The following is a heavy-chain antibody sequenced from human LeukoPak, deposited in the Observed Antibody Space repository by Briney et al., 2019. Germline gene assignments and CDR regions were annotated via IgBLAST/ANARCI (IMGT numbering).Heavy chain of an antibody. CDR1: GYSFTSYW. D-gene: IGHD3-10*01. J-gene: IGHJ5*02. V-gene: IGHV5-10-1*01. CDR3: ARLDYYGSGSYYSLDP. CDR2: IDPSDSYT. Sequence: GESLKISCKGSGYSFTSYWISWVRQMPGKGLEWMGRIDPSDSYTNYSPSFQGHVTISADKSISTAYLQWSGLKASDTAMYYCARLDYYGSGSYYSLDPWGQGTLVTVSS.